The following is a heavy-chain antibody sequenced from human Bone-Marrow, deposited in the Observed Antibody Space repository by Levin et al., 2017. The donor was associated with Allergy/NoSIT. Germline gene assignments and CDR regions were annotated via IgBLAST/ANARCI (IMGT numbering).Heavy chain of an antibody. CDR2: IYYSGST. CDR1: GGSISSYY. CDR3: AREGGYYDFWSGPHWFDP. D-gene: IGHD3-3*01. J-gene: IGHJ5*02. Sequence: ESLKISCTVSGGSISSYYWSWIRQPPGKGLEWIGYIYYSGSTNYNPSLQSRVTISVDTSKNQFSLKLSSVTAADTAVYYCAREGGYYDFWSGPHWFDPWGQGTLVTVSS. V-gene: IGHV4-59*01.